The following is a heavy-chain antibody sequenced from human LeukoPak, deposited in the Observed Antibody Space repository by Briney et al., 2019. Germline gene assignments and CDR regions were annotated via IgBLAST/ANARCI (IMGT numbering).Heavy chain of an antibody. CDR3: ARDRRIAVAGYFGY. D-gene: IGHD6-19*01. CDR2: ISSSSSYI. J-gene: IGHJ4*02. V-gene: IGHV3-21*01. Sequence: GGSLRLSCAASGFTFSSYSMNWVRQAPGKGLEWVSSISSSSSYIYYADSVKGRFTISRDNAKNSLYLQMNSLRAEDTAVYYCARDRRIAVAGYFGYWGQGTLVTVSS. CDR1: GFTFSSYS.